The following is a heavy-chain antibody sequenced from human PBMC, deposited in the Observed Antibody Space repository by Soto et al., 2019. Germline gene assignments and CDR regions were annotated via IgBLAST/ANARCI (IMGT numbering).Heavy chain of an antibody. CDR2: INPATGAT. CDR1: GYIFTDYY. D-gene: IGHD5-18*01. J-gene: IGHJ3*01. V-gene: IGHV1-2*02. Sequence: QVQLEQSGAEVKKPGASVTVSCKASGYIFTDYYLHWVRQAPGQGLEWMGWINPATGATKYKQNFEGRLSLTRDTSKSTVFMDLSRLKSDDSATYYCARKGYGVAFDAWAQGTLVTVSS. CDR3: ARKGYGVAFDA.